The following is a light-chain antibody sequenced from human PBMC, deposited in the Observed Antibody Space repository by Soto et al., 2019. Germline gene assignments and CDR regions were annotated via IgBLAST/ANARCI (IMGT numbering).Light chain of an antibody. V-gene: IGKV3-15*01. CDR2: GAS. CDR3: LQYYNWWT. J-gene: IGKJ1*01. Sequence: EIVMTQSPATLSVSPGERATLSCRASQSVSSSLAWYQQKPGRSPRLLIYGASTRAIGIPARFSGSGSGTEFTLTISSLQSEDFAVYYCLQYYNWWTFGQGTKVDIK. CDR1: QSVSSS.